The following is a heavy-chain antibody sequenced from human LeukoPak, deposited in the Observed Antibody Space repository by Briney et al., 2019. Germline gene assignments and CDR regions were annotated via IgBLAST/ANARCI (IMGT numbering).Heavy chain of an antibody. D-gene: IGHD1-1*01. Sequence: GGSLRLSCAASGFTFRTSDMSWVRQAPGKGLEWVSSISGNAHSTYYADSVKGRFTISRDNSKNTLYLQMNSLRAEDTAVYYCATDLRTPSAWGQGALVTVSS. CDR2: ISGNAHST. V-gene: IGHV3-23*01. CDR3: ATDLRTPSA. J-gene: IGHJ5*02. CDR1: GFTFRTSD.